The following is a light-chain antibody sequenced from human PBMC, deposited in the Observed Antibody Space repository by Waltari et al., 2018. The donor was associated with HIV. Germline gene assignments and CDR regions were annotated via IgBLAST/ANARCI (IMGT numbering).Light chain of an antibody. CDR1: SDTIGGSY. J-gene: IGLJ3*02. V-gene: IGLV1-47*01. CDR3: ATWHDRLWV. Sequence: SVMTQPPSASGTPGQKVNISCSGSSDTIGGSYVYWYQKVTGAAPKLLIFRNNQRPSGVHARFSASKSGTSAFLAITGLRSDDEAEYYCATWHDRLWVFGGGTKVTVL. CDR2: RNN.